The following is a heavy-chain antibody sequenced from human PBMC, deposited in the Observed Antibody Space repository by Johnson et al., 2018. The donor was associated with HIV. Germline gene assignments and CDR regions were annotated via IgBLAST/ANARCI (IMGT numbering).Heavy chain of an antibody. CDR2: ISYDGSNK. Sequence: QVLLVESGGGVVQPGRSLRLSCAASGFTFSSYAMHWVRQAPGKGLEWVAVISYDGSNKYYADSVKGRFTISRDNSKNTLYLQMNSLRAEDTAVYYCASFAAAGNAFDIWSQGTMVTVSS. V-gene: IGHV3-30-3*01. J-gene: IGHJ3*02. D-gene: IGHD6-13*01. CDR3: ASFAAAGNAFDI. CDR1: GFTFSSYA.